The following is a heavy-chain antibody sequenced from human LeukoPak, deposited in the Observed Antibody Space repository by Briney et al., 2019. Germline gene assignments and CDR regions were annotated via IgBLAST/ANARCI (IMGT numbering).Heavy chain of an antibody. Sequence: PGGSLRVSCAASGFTFSSYAMHWVRQAPGKGLEWVAVISYDGSNKYYADSVKGRFTISRDNSKNTLYLQMNSLRAEDTAVYYCARDPGVRGVIIIPWFDPWGQGTLVTVSS. D-gene: IGHD3-10*01. CDR3: ARDPGVRGVIIIPWFDP. CDR1: GFTFSSYA. CDR2: ISYDGSNK. V-gene: IGHV3-30-3*01. J-gene: IGHJ5*02.